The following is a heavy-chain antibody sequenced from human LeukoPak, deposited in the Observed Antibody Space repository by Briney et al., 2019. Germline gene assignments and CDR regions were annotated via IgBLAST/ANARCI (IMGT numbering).Heavy chain of an antibody. V-gene: IGHV1-2*02. J-gene: IGHJ5*02. CDR2: INPNSGGT. CDR3: AKGRVVAGTKSLTYHWFDP. CDR1: GYTFTGYY. D-gene: IGHD6-19*01. Sequence: ASVKVSCKASGYTFTGYYMHWVRQAPGQGLEWMGLINPNSGGTNYAQKFQGRISMTRDTSISAAYMGLSRLTSDDTAVYYCAKGRVVAGTKSLTYHWFDPWGQGTLVTVSS.